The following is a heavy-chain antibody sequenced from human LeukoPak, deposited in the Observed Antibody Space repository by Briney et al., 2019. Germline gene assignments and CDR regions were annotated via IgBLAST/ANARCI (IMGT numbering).Heavy chain of an antibody. Sequence: ASVKVSCKAYGYTFTSYGIRWVRQAPGQGLEWMGWISAYNGNTNYAQNLQGRVTMTTDTSTSTAYMEVRSLRSDDTAIYYCARSVIAARRPSELKWFDLWGQGTLVTVSS. CDR2: ISAYNGNT. D-gene: IGHD6-6*01. CDR3: ARSVIAARRPSELKWFDL. V-gene: IGHV1-18*01. CDR1: GYTFTSYG. J-gene: IGHJ5*02.